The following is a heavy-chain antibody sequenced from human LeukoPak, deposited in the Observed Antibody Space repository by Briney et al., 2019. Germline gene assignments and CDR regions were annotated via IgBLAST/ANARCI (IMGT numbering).Heavy chain of an antibody. CDR3: AKQLGYCSDGSCYFPY. J-gene: IGHJ4*02. V-gene: IGHV3-23*01. D-gene: IGHD2-15*01. CDR1: GFTFSSSA. Sequence: GGSPRLSCAASGFTFSSSAMSWVRQAPGKGLEWVSAISNNGGYTYYADSVQGRFTISRDNSKSTLCLQMNSLRAEDTAVYYCAKQLGYCSDGSCYFPYWGQGTLVTVSS. CDR2: ISNNGGYT.